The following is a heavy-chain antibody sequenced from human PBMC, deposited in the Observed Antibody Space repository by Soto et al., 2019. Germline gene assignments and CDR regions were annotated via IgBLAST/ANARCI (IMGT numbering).Heavy chain of an antibody. D-gene: IGHD2-15*01. CDR2: IDHSGST. J-gene: IGHJ6*02. CDR3: VRGPRYSCMDV. CDR1: GGSFSADY. Sequence: SETLSLTCAVYGGSFSADYWTWIRQPPGRGLEWIGEIDHSGSTNYNPSLESRVTISIDTAKNQFSLNVTSVAAANKAVYYCVRGPRYSCMDVWGQGTAVTVSS. V-gene: IGHV4-34*01.